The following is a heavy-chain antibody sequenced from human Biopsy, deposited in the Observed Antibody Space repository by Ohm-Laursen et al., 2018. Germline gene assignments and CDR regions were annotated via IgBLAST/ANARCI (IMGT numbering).Heavy chain of an antibody. CDR3: AREAIGVATAFDI. D-gene: IGHD5-12*01. CDR2: IYYSGST. CDR1: GVSISTYY. J-gene: IGHJ3*02. V-gene: IGHV4-59*01. Sequence: TLSLTCTVSGVSISTYYWSWIRQSPGRGLEWIAYIYYSGSTDYNPSLKSRVTISLDTSKNQFSLKLSPVAAADTAIYYCAREAIGVATAFDIWGQGTMATVSS.